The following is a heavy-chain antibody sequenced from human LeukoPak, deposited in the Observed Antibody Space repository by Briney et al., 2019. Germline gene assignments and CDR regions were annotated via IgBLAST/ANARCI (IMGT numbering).Heavy chain of an antibody. D-gene: IGHD4-11*01. J-gene: IGHJ4*02. CDR3: ARALYSNYVRALYYFDF. V-gene: IGHV1-18*01. CDR2: ISTHDGNT. Sequence: ASVKVSCKASGYTFITYGITWVRQAPGQGLEWMGGISTHDGNTNYAQKFQGRVTMTTDTSTSTAYMELRSLRSDDTAVYYCARALYSNYVRALYYFDFWGQGMLVTVSS. CDR1: GYTFITYG.